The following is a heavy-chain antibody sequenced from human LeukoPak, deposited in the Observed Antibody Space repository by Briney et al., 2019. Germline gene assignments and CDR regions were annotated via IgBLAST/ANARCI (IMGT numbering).Heavy chain of an antibody. Sequence: PGGSLRLSCAASGFTFSSYSMNWVRQAPGKGLEWVSSISSSSSYIYYADSVKGRFTISRDNAKNSLYLQMNSLRAEDTAVYYCAKDVLLLTYYYDSSGYYWYFDYWGQGTLVTVSS. J-gene: IGHJ4*02. CDR1: GFTFSSYS. CDR3: AKDVLLLTYYYDSSGYYWYFDY. D-gene: IGHD3-22*01. CDR2: ISSSSSYI. V-gene: IGHV3-21*04.